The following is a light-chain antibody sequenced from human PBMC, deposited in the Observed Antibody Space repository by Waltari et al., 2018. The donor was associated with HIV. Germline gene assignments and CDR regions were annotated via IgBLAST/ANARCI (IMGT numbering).Light chain of an antibody. V-gene: IGLV3-1*01. J-gene: IGLJ2*01. CDR3: QAWDSSTAEV. Sequence: SYELTQPPSVSVSPGQTASIPFTGAKLGDKYACWYQQKPGQSPVLVIYQDSKRPSGIPERFSGSNSGNTATLTISGTQAMDEADYYCQAWDSSTAEVFGGGTKLTVL. CDR1: KLGDKY. CDR2: QDS.